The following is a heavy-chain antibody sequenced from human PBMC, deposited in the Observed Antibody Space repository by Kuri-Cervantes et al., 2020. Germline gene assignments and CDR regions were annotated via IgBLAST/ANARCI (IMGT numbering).Heavy chain of an antibody. V-gene: IGHV4-59*12. CDR2: IYYSGST. Sequence: SETLSLTCTVSGGSISSYYWSWIRQPPGKGLEWIGYIYYSGSTNYNPSLKSRVTISLDTSGNQFSLNLASVTAADTAVYYCARGQANYYDGSGYYSPPLDYWGQGTLVTVSS. CDR3: ARGQANYYDGSGYYSPPLDY. J-gene: IGHJ4*02. CDR1: GGSISSYY. D-gene: IGHD3-22*01.